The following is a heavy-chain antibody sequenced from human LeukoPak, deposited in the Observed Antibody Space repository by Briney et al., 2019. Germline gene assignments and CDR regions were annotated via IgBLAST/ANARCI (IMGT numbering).Heavy chain of an antibody. CDR2: IHYSGST. V-gene: IGHV4-59*07. CDR3: ARGPRVTFDY. D-gene: IGHD3-10*01. CDR1: GGSISNYY. Sequence: SDTLSLTCTVSGGSISNYYWSWIRQPPRKGLEWMGYIHYSGSTSYNPSLTSRVTISVDTSKNQFSLKLSSMTAADTAVYYCARGPRVTFDYWGQGTLVTVSS. J-gene: IGHJ4*02.